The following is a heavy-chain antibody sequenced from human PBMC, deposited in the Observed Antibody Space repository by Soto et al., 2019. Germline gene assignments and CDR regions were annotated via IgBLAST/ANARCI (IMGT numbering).Heavy chain of an antibody. V-gene: IGHV4-30-2*01. CDR2: IYHSGST. Sequence: SETPSLTCAISGGSISSGGYSWSWIRQPPGKGLEWIGYIYHSGSTYYNPSLKSRVTISVDRSKNQFSLKLSSVTAADTDVYYCARRLSHAWLGAFSIDYWGQGTLLTVSA. J-gene: IGHJ4*02. D-gene: IGHD3-10*01. CDR3: ARRLSHAWLGAFSIDY. CDR1: GGSISSGGYS.